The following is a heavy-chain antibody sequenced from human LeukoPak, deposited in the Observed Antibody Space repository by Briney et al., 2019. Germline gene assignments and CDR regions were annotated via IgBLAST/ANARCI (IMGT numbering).Heavy chain of an antibody. CDR1: GGSISSGGYY. CDR2: IYYSGST. D-gene: IGHD6-13*01. CDR3: ATTGAAADRYYFDY. J-gene: IGHJ4*02. Sequence: SETLSLTCTVSGGSISSGGYYWSWIRQHPGKGLEWIGYIYYSGSTYYNPSLKSRVTISVDTSKNQFSLKLSSVTAADTAVYYCATTGAAADRYYFDYWGQGTLVTVSS. V-gene: IGHV4-31*03.